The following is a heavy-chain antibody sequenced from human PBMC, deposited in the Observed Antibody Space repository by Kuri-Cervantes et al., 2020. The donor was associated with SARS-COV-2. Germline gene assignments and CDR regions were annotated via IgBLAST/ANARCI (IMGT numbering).Heavy chain of an antibody. J-gene: IGHJ6*02. D-gene: IGHD2-15*01. V-gene: IGHV5-51*01. CDR2: IYPGDSDT. CDR1: GYSFTSYW. Sequence: GESLKISCKGSGYSFTSYWIGWVRQMPGKGLEWMGIIYPGDSDTRYNPSFQGQVTISADKSISTAYLQWSSLKASDTAMYYCARLPPNCSGGSCYDGYYYYGMDVWGQGTTVTVSS. CDR3: ARLPPNCSGGSCYDGYYYYGMDV.